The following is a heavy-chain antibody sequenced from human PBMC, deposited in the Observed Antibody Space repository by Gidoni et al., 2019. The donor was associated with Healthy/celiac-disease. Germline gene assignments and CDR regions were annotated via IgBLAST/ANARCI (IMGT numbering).Heavy chain of an antibody. CDR3: ARTGDSSGYYQNYYYYYGMDV. J-gene: IGHJ6*02. CDR1: GFPFSRYA. V-gene: IGHV3-30-3*01. Sequence: QVQLVESGGGVVQPGRSLSLSCAASGFPFSRYAMPWVRQAPGKGLEWVAVISYDGSNKYYADSVKGRFTISRDNSKNTLYLQMNSLRAEDTAVYYCARTGDSSGYYQNYYYYYGMDVWGQGTTVTVSS. CDR2: ISYDGSNK. D-gene: IGHD3-22*01.